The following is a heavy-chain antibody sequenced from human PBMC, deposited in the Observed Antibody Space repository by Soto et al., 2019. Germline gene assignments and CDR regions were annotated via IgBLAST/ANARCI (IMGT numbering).Heavy chain of an antibody. D-gene: IGHD6-13*01. Sequence: HPGGSLRLSCAASGFTFDDYTMHWVRQAPGKGLEWVSLISWDGGSTYYADSVKGRFTISRDNSKNSLYLQMNSLRTEDTALYYCAKDGGYSSYLDGMDVWGQGTTVTVSS. CDR1: GFTFDDYT. CDR2: ISWDGGST. J-gene: IGHJ6*02. V-gene: IGHV3-43*01. CDR3: AKDGGYSSYLDGMDV.